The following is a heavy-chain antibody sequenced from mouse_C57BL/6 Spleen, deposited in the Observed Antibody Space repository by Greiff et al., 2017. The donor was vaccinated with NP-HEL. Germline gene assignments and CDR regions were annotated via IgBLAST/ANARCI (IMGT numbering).Heavy chain of an antibody. V-gene: IGHV3-6*01. CDR2: ISYDGSN. CDR3: ARTGYSNYFDY. D-gene: IGHD2-5*01. Sequence: EVQLVESGPGLVKPSQSLSLTCSVTGYSITSGYYWNWIRQFPGNKLEWMGYISYDGSNNYNPSLKNRISITRDTSKNQFFLKLNSVTTEDTATYYCARTGYSNYFDYWGQGTTLTVSS. J-gene: IGHJ2*01. CDR1: GYSITSGYY.